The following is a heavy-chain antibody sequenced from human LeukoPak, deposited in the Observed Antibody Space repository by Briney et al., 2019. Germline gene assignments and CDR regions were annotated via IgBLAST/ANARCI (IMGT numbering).Heavy chain of an antibody. Sequence: SETLSLTCTVSGGSVSTSTYFWGSIRQPPGEGLEWIGSIYYSGSTYCNPSLKSRVTISVDTSKNQFSLKLSSVTAADTAVYYCVRGLGVWGQGTMVTVSS. CDR3: VRGLGV. J-gene: IGHJ3*01. CDR1: GGSVSTSTYF. V-gene: IGHV4-39*01. D-gene: IGHD3-16*01. CDR2: IYYSGST.